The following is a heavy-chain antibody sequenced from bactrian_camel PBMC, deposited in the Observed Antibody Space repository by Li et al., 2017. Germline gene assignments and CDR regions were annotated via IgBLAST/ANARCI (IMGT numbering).Heavy chain of an antibody. V-gene: IGHV3S53*01. Sequence: HVQLVESGGGSVQAGGSLRLSCVASGYTLPMNMGWFRRLPGQEREGVAAIAGDGRTNYADSVKGRFSISKDNARNWLDLQMDSLEPGDTARYYCAADRRRHGPPSLRPGDYSVWGQGTQVTVS. CDR1: GYTLPMN. J-gene: IGHJ4*01. CDR2: IAGDGRT. D-gene: IGHD2*01. CDR3: AADRRRHGPPSLRPGDYSV.